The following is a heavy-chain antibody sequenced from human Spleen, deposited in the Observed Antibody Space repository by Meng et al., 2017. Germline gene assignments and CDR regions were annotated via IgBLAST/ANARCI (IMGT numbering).Heavy chain of an antibody. Sequence: GSLRLSCVVSGGSFSEYYWSWIRQPPGERLEWIGEINHSGGTNYNPSLESRATISVDTSQNNLSLKLSSVTAADPAVYYCARGPTTMAHDFDYWGQGTLVTVSS. CDR1: GGSFSEYY. CDR2: INHSGGT. CDR3: ARGPTTMAHDFDY. J-gene: IGHJ4*02. V-gene: IGHV4-34*01. D-gene: IGHD4-11*01.